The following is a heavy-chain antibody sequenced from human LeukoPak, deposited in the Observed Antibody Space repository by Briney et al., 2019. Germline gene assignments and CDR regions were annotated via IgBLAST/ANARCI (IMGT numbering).Heavy chain of an antibody. Sequence: GSLRLSCAASGFTFSSCGMYWVRQAPGKGLEWVAVISYDGSNKYYADSVKGRFTISTDNSKNTLYLQMNSLRAEDTAVYYCAKGGAGWELLVIDSWGQGTLVTVSS. CDR2: ISYDGSNK. J-gene: IGHJ4*02. D-gene: IGHD1-26*01. V-gene: IGHV3-30*18. CDR1: GFTFSSCG. CDR3: AKGGAGWELLVIDS.